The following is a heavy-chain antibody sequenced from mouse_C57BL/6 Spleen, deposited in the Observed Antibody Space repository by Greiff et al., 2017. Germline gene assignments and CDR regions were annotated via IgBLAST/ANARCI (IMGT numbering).Heavy chain of an antibody. V-gene: IGHV1-26*01. Sequence: EVKLQQSGPELVKPGASVKISCKASGYTFTDYYMNWVKQSHGKSLEWIGDINPNNGGTSYNQKFKGKATLTVDKSSSTAYMELRSLTSEDSAVYYCARDTTVVAPFAYWGQGTLVTVSA. J-gene: IGHJ3*01. CDR1: GYTFTDYY. CDR3: ARDTTVVAPFAY. D-gene: IGHD1-1*01. CDR2: INPNNGGT.